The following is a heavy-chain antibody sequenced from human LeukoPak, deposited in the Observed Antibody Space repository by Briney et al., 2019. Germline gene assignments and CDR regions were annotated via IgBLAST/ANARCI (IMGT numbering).Heavy chain of an antibody. V-gene: IGHV3-11*06. Sequence: GGSLRLSCAASGFTFNDYYMSWIRQAPGKGLEWVSYISSTRRLTNYADSVKGRFTISRDNAKRSVYLQMNNLRAEDTAVYYCATSSYDYVWGSYRYFDYWGQGTLVTVSS. CDR3: ATSSYDYVWGSYRYFDY. J-gene: IGHJ4*02. D-gene: IGHD3-16*02. CDR2: ISSTRRLT. CDR1: GFTFNDYY.